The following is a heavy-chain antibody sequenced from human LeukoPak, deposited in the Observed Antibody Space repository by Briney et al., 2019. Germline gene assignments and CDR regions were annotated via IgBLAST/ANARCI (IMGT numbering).Heavy chain of an antibody. J-gene: IGHJ4*02. Sequence: GGSLRLSCAASGFTFSSYAMHWVRQAPGKGLEWAAVISSDGNTKYYADSVKGRFTISRDNSKNTLYLQMNSLRAEDTAVYYCAKDLATRGRYFDYWGQGTLVTVSS. CDR1: GFTFSSYA. V-gene: IGHV3-30-3*01. CDR2: ISSDGNTK. CDR3: AKDLATRGRYFDY. D-gene: IGHD5-12*01.